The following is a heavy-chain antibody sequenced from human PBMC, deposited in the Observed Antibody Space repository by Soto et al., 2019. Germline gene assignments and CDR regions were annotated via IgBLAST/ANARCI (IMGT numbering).Heavy chain of an antibody. Sequence: GGSLRLSCVASGFTFSNFGMHWVRQAPGKGLEWVALIYYDGGNKYYADSVKGRFTISRDNSENTLHLQMNSVRAEDTAVYYCARVWTPPAIDYGENFDYWGQGTLVTVSS. D-gene: IGHD4-17*01. V-gene: IGHV3-33*01. CDR3: ARVWTPPAIDYGENFDY. CDR2: IYYDGGNK. J-gene: IGHJ4*02. CDR1: GFTFSNFG.